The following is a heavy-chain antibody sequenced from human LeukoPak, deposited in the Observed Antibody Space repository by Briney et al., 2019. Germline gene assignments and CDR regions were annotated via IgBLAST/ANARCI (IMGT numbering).Heavy chain of an antibody. CDR2: INSDGSST. J-gene: IGHJ3*02. V-gene: IGHV3-74*01. CDR3: ASPGRTDAFDI. Sequence: VSRINSDGSSTSYADSVKGRFTISRDNAKNTLYLQMNSLRAEDTAVYYCASPGRTDAFDIWGQGTMVTVSS.